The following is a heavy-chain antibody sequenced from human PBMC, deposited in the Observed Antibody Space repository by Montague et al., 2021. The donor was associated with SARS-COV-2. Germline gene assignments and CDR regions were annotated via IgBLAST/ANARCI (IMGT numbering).Heavy chain of an antibody. CDR3: ARDHYDILTGYYNWFDH. V-gene: IGHV2-70*11. CDR2: IDWDDDK. D-gene: IGHD3-9*01. CDR1: GFSLSTSGMC. J-gene: IGHJ5*02. Sequence: PALVKPTQTLTLTCTFSGFSLSTSGMCVSWIRQPPGKALEWLARIDWDDDKYYSTSLKTRLTISKDTSKNQVVPTMTNMDPVDTSTYYCARDHYDILTGYYNWFDHWGQGTLVTVSS.